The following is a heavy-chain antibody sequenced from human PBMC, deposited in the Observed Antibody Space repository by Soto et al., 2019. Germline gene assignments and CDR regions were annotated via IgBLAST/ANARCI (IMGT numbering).Heavy chain of an antibody. CDR3: ISSGWYDPNFDY. CDR1: GYTFTSYY. Sequence: ASVKVSCKASGYTFTSYYMHWVRQAPGQGLEWMGIINPSGGSTGYAQKFQGRVTMTRDTSTSTVYMELSSLRSEDTAVYYCISSGWYDPNFDYWGQGTLVTVSS. D-gene: IGHD6-19*01. V-gene: IGHV1-46*03. CDR2: INPSGGST. J-gene: IGHJ4*02.